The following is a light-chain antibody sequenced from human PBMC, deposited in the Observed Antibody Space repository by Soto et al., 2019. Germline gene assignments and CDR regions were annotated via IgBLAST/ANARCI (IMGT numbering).Light chain of an antibody. CDR1: QSISSY. J-gene: IGKJ1*01. V-gene: IGKV1-39*01. CDR3: QQSYSKT. Sequence: DSQMTQSPSSLSASVGDRVTITCRASQSISSYLNWYQQKPGKAPKLLIYAASSLQSGVPSRFSGSGSGTDFTLTISSLQPEDFATYYWQQSYSKTFGQGTKVEIK. CDR2: AAS.